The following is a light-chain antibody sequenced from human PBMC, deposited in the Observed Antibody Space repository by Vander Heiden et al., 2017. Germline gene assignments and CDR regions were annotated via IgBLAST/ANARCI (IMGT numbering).Light chain of an antibody. CDR3: QQYYSRFRR. V-gene: IGKV4-1*01. CDR2: WAS. Sequence: DIFITHSPDSLPVSLADRSPINCKSSQSVLSSSNNKNYLAWYQQKPGQPPKLLIYWASTRESGVPDRFSGSGSGTDFTLTISSLQAEDVAVYYCQQYYSRFRRFGQGTKVEFK. J-gene: IGKJ1*01. CDR1: QSVLSSSNNKNY.